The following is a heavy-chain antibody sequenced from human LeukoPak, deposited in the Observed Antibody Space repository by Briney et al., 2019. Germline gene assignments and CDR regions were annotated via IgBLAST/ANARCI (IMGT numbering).Heavy chain of an antibody. Sequence: ASVKVSCKASGYTFTSYGISWVRQAPGQGLEWMGWISAYNGNTNYAQKFQGRVTKTRDTSISTAYMELSRLRSDETAVYYCARDFTMLWAAEILVAFDIWGQGTMVTVSS. V-gene: IGHV1-18*01. CDR3: ARDFTMLWAAEILVAFDI. CDR1: GYTFTSYG. J-gene: IGHJ3*02. CDR2: ISAYNGNT. D-gene: IGHD3-10*02.